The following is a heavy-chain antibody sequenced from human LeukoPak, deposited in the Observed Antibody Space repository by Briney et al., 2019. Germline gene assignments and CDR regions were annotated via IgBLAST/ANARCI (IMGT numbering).Heavy chain of an antibody. CDR3: QVGATKLDS. CDR2: IIPLFGAP. V-gene: IGHV1-69*05. Sequence: GASVKVSCKASGGIFRRYVISWVRQAPGQGLEWMGGIIPLFGAPNYAQRFQGRLTITTDESTGTAFMELSSLRSEDTAVYYCQVGATKLDSWGQEPWSPSPQ. J-gene: IGHJ5*01. D-gene: IGHD1-26*01. CDR1: GGIFRRYV.